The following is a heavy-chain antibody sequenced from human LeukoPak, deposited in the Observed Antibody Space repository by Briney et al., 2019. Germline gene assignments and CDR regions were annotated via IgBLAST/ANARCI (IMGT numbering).Heavy chain of an antibody. CDR1: GFTFSSYW. D-gene: IGHD6-13*01. CDR3: ARDPGRRYSSSWYDY. CDR2: IKQDGSEK. J-gene: IGHJ4*02. Sequence: GGSLRLSCAASGFTFSSYWMSWVRQAPGKGLEWVANIKQDGSEKYYVDSVKGRFTISRDNTKNSLYLQMNSLRAEDTAVYYCARDPGRRYSSSWYDYWGQGTLVTVSS. V-gene: IGHV3-7*01.